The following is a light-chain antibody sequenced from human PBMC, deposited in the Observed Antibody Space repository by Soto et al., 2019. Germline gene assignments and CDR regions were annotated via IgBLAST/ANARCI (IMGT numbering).Light chain of an antibody. V-gene: IGKV3-15*01. CDR1: QSLSRS. J-gene: IGKJ5*01. CDR3: QQYKSWPPFT. CDR2: GAS. Sequence: EIVMTQSPATLSVSPGDSATLSCRASQSLSRSLAWYQQKPGQAPRLLIYGASTRATGIPARFSGSGSETEFTLTISSLQSEDFAVYYCQQYKSWPPFTFGQGTRLEIK.